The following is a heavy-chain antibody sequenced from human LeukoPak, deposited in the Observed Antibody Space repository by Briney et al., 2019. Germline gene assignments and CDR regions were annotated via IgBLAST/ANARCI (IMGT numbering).Heavy chain of an antibody. D-gene: IGHD6-13*01. CDR3: AREAAADYYYYMDV. Sequence: PGGSLRLSCAVSGFTVSSKYMSWVRQAPGKGLEWVAVISYDGSNKYYADSVKGRFTISRDNSKNTLYLQMNSLRAEDTAVYYCAREAAADYYYYMDVWGKGTTVTVSS. CDR2: ISYDGSNK. CDR1: GFTVSSKY. V-gene: IGHV3-30*03. J-gene: IGHJ6*03.